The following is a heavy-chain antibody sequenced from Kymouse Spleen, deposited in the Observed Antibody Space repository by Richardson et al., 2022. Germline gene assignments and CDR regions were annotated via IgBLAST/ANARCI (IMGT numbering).Heavy chain of an antibody. V-gene: IGHV4-34*01. Sequence: QVQLQQWGAGLLKPSETLSLTCAVYGGSFSGYYWSWIRQPPGKGLEWIGEINHSGSTNYNPSLKSRVTISVDTSKNQFSLKLSSVTAADTAVYYCARGQGSGSYVFDYWGQGTLVTVSS. CDR3: ARGQGSGSYVFDY. CDR2: INHSGST. J-gene: IGHJ4*02. CDR1: GGSFSGYY. D-gene: IGHD1-26*01.